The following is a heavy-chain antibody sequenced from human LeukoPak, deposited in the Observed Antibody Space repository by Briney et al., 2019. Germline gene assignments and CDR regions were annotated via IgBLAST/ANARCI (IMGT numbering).Heavy chain of an antibody. D-gene: IGHD3-3*02. CDR2: IYYSGST. CDR3: ASASHSIYYYYMDV. CDR1: GGSISSYY. J-gene: IGHJ6*03. V-gene: IGHV4-59*01. Sequence: SETLSLTCTASGGSISSYYWSWIRQPPGKGLEWIGYIYYSGSTNYNPSLKSRVTISVDTSKNQFSLKLSSVSAADTAVYYCASASHSIYYYYMDVWGKGTTVTVSS.